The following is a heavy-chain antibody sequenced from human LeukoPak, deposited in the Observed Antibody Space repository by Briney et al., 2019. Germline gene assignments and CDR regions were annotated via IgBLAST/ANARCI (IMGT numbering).Heavy chain of an antibody. CDR3: ARDCSGGSCYGAFDI. CDR1: GASIRSGDYY. J-gene: IGHJ3*02. V-gene: IGHV4-30-4*01. Sequence: SETLSLTCTVSGASIRSGDYYWSWIRQPPGKGLEWIGYIYDSGSTYYNPSLKSRITISVDTSGNRFSLKLSSVTATDTAVYYCARDCSGGSCYGAFDIWGQGTMVTVSS. CDR2: IYDSGST. D-gene: IGHD2-15*01.